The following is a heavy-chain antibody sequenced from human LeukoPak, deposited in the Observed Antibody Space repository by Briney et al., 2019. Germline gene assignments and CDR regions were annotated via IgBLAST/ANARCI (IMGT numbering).Heavy chain of an antibody. CDR2: IYFIGST. Sequence: SETLSLTCTVPGGSISSYYWSWIRQPPGKGLGWIGYIYFIGSTNYKPSLKSRVTISVDTSKNQFSLKLSSVTAADTAVYYGARGGYYGSGNDFRFDPWGQGTLVTVSS. CDR3: ARGGYYGSGNDFRFDP. D-gene: IGHD3-10*01. CDR1: GGSISSYY. V-gene: IGHV4-59*01. J-gene: IGHJ5*02.